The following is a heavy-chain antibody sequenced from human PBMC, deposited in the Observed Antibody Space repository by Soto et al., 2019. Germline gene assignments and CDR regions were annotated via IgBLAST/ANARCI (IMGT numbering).Heavy chain of an antibody. V-gene: IGHV4-59*08. CDR2: IYYSVNT. Sequence: PSETLSLTCTVSGGSINSYYWSWIRQPPGKGLEWIGYIYYSVNTNYNPSLKSRVTISVDTSKNQFSLKLSSVTAADTAVYYCARHSPPFFYGSGPWDVWGQGTSVTVSS. D-gene: IGHD3-10*01. J-gene: IGHJ6*02. CDR3: ARHSPPFFYGSGPWDV. CDR1: GGSINSYY.